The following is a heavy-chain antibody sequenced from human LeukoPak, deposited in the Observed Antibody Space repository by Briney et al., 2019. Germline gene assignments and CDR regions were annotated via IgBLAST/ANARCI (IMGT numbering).Heavy chain of an antibody. D-gene: IGHD3-10*01. Sequence: SETLSLTCAVYGGSFSGYYWSWIRQPPGKGLEWIGEINHSGSTNYNPSLKSRVTISVDTSKNQFSLKLSSVTAADTAVYYCARGPTHYYGSGSYYNRAPYYYMDVWSKGTTVTVSS. CDR2: INHSGST. CDR3: ARGPTHYYGSGSYYNRAPYYYMDV. V-gene: IGHV4-34*01. CDR1: GGSFSGYY. J-gene: IGHJ6*03.